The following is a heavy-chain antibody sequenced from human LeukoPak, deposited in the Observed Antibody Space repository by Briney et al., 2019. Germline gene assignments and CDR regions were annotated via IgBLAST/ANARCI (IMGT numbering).Heavy chain of an antibody. D-gene: IGHD5-12*01. CDR3: ARISGYDPYYFDY. V-gene: IGHV4-34*01. CDR2: INHSGST. Sequence: PAETLSLTCAVYGGSFSGYYWSWIRQPPGKGLEWIGEINHSGSTNYNPSLKSRVTISVDTSKNQCSLKLSSVTAVDTAVYYCARISGYDPYYFDYWGQGTLVTVSS. CDR1: GGSFSGYY. J-gene: IGHJ4*02.